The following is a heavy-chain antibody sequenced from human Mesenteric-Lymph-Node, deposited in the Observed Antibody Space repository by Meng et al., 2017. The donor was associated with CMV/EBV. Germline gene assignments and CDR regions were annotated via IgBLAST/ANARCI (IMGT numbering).Heavy chain of an antibody. CDR2: IIPLLGIA. CDR1: GGSFSSNT. Sequence: SCKASGGSFSSNTIDWVRQAPGQGLEWVGRIIPLLGIANYAQKFQDRVTITADKSTSTAYMELSSLRSEDTAVYYCAGGPHDYGDYWGQGTLVTVSS. J-gene: IGHJ4*02. CDR3: AGGPHDYGDY. V-gene: IGHV1-69*02.